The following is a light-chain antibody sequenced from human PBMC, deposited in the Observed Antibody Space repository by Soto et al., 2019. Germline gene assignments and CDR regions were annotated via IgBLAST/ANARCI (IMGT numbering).Light chain of an antibody. CDR3: QHYGSSPPLT. CDR1: QSVSSTF. J-gene: IGKJ4*01. Sequence: EFVLTQSPGTLSLSPGERATLSCRASQSVSSTFLAWYQQKPGQPPRLLIYGASTRGIGIPDRFSGSGSGTDFTLTISRLEPEDFAVYYCQHYGSSPPLTFGGGTKVEIK. CDR2: GAS. V-gene: IGKV3-20*01.